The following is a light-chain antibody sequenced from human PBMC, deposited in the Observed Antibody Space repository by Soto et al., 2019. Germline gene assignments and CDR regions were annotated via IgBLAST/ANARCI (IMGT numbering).Light chain of an antibody. CDR3: CSYVGSSILM. Sequence: QSALTQPASVSGSPGQSITISCTGTSSDVGLYNLVSWYQHLPGKAPKLIIYEVNERPSGISDRFSGSKSGNTASLTISGLQDEDEADYYCCSYVGSSILMFGGGTNLTVL. V-gene: IGLV2-23*02. J-gene: IGLJ3*02. CDR2: EVN. CDR1: SSDVGLYNL.